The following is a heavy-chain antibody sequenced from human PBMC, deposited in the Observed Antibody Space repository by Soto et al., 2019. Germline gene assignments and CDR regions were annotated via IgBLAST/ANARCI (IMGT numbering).Heavy chain of an antibody. CDR2: INHSGST. J-gene: IGHJ4*02. CDR1: GGSFSGYY. Sequence: SETLSLTCAVYGGSFSGYYWSWIRQPPGKGLEWIGEINHSGSTNYNPSLKSRVTISVDTSKNQFSLKLSSVTAADTAVYYCARQKVAGTKRVFDYWGQGTLVT. D-gene: IGHD6-19*01. CDR3: ARQKVAGTKRVFDY. V-gene: IGHV4-34*01.